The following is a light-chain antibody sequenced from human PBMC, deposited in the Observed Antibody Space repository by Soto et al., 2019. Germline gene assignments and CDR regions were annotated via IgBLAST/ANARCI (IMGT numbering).Light chain of an antibody. CDR2: LGS. CDR1: QSLLHSNGNIY. CDR3: KQAVQAPRT. J-gene: IGKJ1*01. V-gene: IGKV2-28*01. Sequence: DIVLTQSPLSLPVTPGEPASISCRSSQSLLHSNGNIYLDWYLQKPGQSPQLLISLGSIRATGVPQRFSGSDPGTDFTLKITRVEADDVVVYYYKQAVQAPRTFGLGTKVEIK.